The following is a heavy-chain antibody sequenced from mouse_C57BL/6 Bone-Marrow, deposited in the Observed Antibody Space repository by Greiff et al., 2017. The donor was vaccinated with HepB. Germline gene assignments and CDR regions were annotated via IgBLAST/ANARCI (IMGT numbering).Heavy chain of an antibody. V-gene: IGHV3-6*01. Sequence: VQLQQSGPGLVKPSQSLSLTCSVTGYSITSGYYWNWIRQFPGNKLEWMGYISYDGSNNYNPSLKNRISITRDTSKNQFFLKLNSVTTEDTATYYCARDRTTVYFDYWGQGTTLTVSS. CDR3: ARDRTTVYFDY. CDR2: ISYDGSN. D-gene: IGHD1-1*01. J-gene: IGHJ2*01. CDR1: GYSITSGYY.